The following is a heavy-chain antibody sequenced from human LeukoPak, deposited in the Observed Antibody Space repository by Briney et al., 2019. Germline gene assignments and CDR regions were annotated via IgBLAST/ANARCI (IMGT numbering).Heavy chain of an antibody. V-gene: IGHV3-11*04. Sequence: GGSLRLSCAASGFTFSDYYMSWIRQAPGKGLEWVSYISSSGTTIYYADSVKGRFTISRDNAKNTLYLQMNSLTAEDTAVYYCARDLMVGSPFDPWGQGSLVTVSS. CDR3: ARDLMVGSPFDP. CDR2: ISSSGTTI. J-gene: IGHJ5*02. D-gene: IGHD2-8*01. CDR1: GFTFSDYY.